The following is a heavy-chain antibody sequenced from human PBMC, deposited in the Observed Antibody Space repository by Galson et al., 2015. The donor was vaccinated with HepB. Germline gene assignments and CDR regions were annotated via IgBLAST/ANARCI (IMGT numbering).Heavy chain of an antibody. Sequence: SLRLSCAASGFTFSYFGMHWVRQAPGKGLEWVALISYDGSNKYYADSVKGRFAISRDNSKNTLYLQMSSLRGEDTAMYYCAKVLSGSYSYYYYYAMDVWGQGTTVTVSS. V-gene: IGHV3-30*18. CDR1: GFTFSYFG. CDR2: ISYDGSNK. D-gene: IGHD1-26*01. J-gene: IGHJ6*02. CDR3: AKVLSGSYSYYYYYAMDV.